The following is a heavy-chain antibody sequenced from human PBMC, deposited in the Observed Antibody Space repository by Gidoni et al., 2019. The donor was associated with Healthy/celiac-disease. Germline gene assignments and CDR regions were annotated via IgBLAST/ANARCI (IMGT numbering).Heavy chain of an antibody. J-gene: IGHJ6*03. D-gene: IGHD2-2*01. CDR3: ANQIVVVPAATSHGGMDV. CDR1: GFTFSSYA. V-gene: IGHV3-23*01. CDR2: ISGSGGST. Sequence: EVQLLESGGGLVQPGGSLRLSCAASGFTFSSYAMSWVRQAPGKGLEWVSAISGSGGSTYYADSVKGRFTISRDNSKNTLYLQMNSLRAEDTAVYYCANQIVVVPAATSHGGMDVWGEGTTVTVSS.